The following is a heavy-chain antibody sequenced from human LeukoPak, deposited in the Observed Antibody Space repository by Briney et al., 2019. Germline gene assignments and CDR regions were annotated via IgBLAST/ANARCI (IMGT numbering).Heavy chain of an antibody. CDR1: GGSFSGYY. D-gene: IGHD3-10*01. Sequence: SETLSLTCAVYGGSFSGYYWSWIRQPPGKGLEWIGEINHSGSTNYNPSLKSRVTISVDTPKNQFSLKLSSVTAADTAVYYCARLPLRYGSGSYYRLGWFDPWGQGTLVTVSS. CDR3: ARLPLRYGSGSYYRLGWFDP. J-gene: IGHJ5*02. V-gene: IGHV4-34*01. CDR2: INHSGST.